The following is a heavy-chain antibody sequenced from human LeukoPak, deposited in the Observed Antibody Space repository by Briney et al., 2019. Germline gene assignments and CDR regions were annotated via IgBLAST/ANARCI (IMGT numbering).Heavy chain of an antibody. CDR2: ISDDGSRQ. V-gene: IGHV3-30-3*01. D-gene: IGHD3-10*01. J-gene: IGHJ4*02. CDR3: VKDRTGTYTLDY. CDR1: GFTFSNYA. Sequence: GRSLRLSCAATGFTFSNYAIHWGRQAPGKGLEWVAFISDDGSRQHYADSVKGRFTISRDNSKNPLNLQMNSLRAEDTAVYYCVKDRTGTYTLDYWGQGTLVTVSS.